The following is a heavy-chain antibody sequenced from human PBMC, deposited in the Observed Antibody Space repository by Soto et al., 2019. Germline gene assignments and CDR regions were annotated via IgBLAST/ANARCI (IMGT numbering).Heavy chain of an antibody. D-gene: IGHD2-21*02. V-gene: IGHV2-5*04. J-gene: IGHJ4*02. CDR2: IYWDDDK. CDR3: VKVYWVATGIRCYFDY. Sequence: QITLKESGPTLVKPTQTLTLTCTFSGFSFSTSSVGVGWIRQPPGKALEWLALIYWDDDKRYNPSLRNRLTITKDTSRNQVAVTMTDMDPVDTGTYHCVKVYWVATGIRCYFDYWGQGTLVTVSS. CDR1: GFSFSTSSVG.